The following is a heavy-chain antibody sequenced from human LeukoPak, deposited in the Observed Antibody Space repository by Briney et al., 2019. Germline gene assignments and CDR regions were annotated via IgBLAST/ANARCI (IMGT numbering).Heavy chain of an antibody. CDR2: INWNGGST. J-gene: IGHJ4*02. CDR3: ARAYSSSSFFDY. CDR1: GFTFSSYW. Sequence: GGSLRLSCVASGFTFSSYWMSWVRQAPGKGLEWVSGINWNGGSTGYADSVKGRFTFSRDNAKNSLYLQMNSLRAEDTALYYCARAYSSSSFFDYWGQGTLITVSS. D-gene: IGHD6-6*01. V-gene: IGHV3-20*04.